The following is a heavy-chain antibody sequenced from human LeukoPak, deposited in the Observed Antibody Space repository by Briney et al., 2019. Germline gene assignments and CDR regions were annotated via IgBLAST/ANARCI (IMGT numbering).Heavy chain of an antibody. D-gene: IGHD3-10*01. CDR1: GYSFTSYC. CDR3: ARLGISVWFPGDY. V-gene: IGHV5-51*01. CDR2: IWPGDSDT. Sequence: GESLKISCNASGYSFTSYCIAWVRHMPGKGLEWMAMIWPGDSDTRYTPSFQGQVTISADKSISTVYLQWSSLKASDTAMYYCARLGISVWFPGDYWGQGTLVTVSS. J-gene: IGHJ4*02.